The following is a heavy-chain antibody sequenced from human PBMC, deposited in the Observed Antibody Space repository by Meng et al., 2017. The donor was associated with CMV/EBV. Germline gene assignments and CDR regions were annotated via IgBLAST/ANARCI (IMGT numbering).Heavy chain of an antibody. CDR1: GGSFSGYY. J-gene: IGHJ4*02. Sequence: QVRLQQWGAGRLKPSETLSLTCAVYGGSFSGYYWSWIRRPPGKGLEWIGEINHSGSTNYNPSLKSRVTISVDTSKNQFSLKLSSVTAADTAVYYCARESMVRGEDWGQGTLVTVSS. D-gene: IGHD3-10*01. CDR2: INHSGST. CDR3: ARESMVRGED. V-gene: IGHV4-34*01.